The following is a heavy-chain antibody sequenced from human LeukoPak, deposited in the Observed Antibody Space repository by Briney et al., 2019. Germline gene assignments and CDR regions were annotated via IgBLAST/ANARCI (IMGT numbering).Heavy chain of an antibody. CDR1: GGSISSSSYY. CDR3: ARDLPPFGEWLGVRY. CDR2: IYYSGST. J-gene: IGHJ4*02. D-gene: IGHD3-10*01. Sequence: KPSETLSLTCTVSGGSISSSSYYWGWIRQPPGKGLEWIGSIYYSGSTYYNPSLKSRVTISVDTSKNQFSLKLSSVTAADTAVYYCARDLPPFGEWLGVRYWGQGTHVTVSP. V-gene: IGHV4-39*07.